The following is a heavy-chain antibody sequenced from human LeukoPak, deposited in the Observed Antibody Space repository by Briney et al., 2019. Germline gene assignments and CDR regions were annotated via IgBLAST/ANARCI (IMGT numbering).Heavy chain of an antibody. CDR3: AFGYSYGAFDY. CDR2: IYYSGST. D-gene: IGHD5-18*01. J-gene: IGHJ4*02. V-gene: IGHV4-59*12. CDR1: GGSISSYY. Sequence: SETLSLTCTVSGGSISSYYWSWIRQPPGKGLEWIGYIYYSGSTNYNPSLKSRVTISVDTSRNQFSLKLNSVTAADTAVYYCAFGYSYGAFDYWGQGTLVTVSS.